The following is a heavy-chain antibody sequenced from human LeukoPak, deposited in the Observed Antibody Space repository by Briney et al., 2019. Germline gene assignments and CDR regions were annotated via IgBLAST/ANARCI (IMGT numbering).Heavy chain of an antibody. CDR3: AKARGSSSSYYFDF. V-gene: IGHV3-23*01. CDR2: ISGSAGST. D-gene: IGHD6-6*01. CDR1: GFTFSSYV. Sequence: PGGSLRLSCAASGFTFSSYVMSWVRQAPGKGLEWVSGISGSAGSTYYADSVKGRFTISRDNSKNTLTLQVNSLRAEDTAVYYCAKARGSSSSYYFDFWGQGTLVTVSS. J-gene: IGHJ4*02.